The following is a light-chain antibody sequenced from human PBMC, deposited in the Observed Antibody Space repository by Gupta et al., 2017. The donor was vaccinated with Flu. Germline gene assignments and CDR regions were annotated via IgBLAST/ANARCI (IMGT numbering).Light chain of an antibody. CDR2: EGS. Sequence: SALTQPASVSGSPGQSINYSCTGTSSDVGSYNLVSWYQQHPGKAPKLMIYEGSKRPSGVSNRFSGSKSGNTASLTISGLQAEDEADYYCCSYAGSSTSFGGGTKLTVL. V-gene: IGLV2-23*01. CDR3: CSYAGSSTS. J-gene: IGLJ2*01. CDR1: SSDVGSYNL.